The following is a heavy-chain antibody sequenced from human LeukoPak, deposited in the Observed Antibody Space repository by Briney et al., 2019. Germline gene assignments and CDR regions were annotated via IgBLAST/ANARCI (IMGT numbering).Heavy chain of an antibody. CDR1: GGSFSGYY. CDR2: INHSGST. J-gene: IGHJ5*02. Sequence: SETLSLTCAVYGGSFSGYYWSWIRQPPGKGLEWIGEINHSGSTNYNPSLKSRVTILVDTSKNQFSLKLSSVTAADTAVYYCARDLTGFDPWGQGTLVTVSS. D-gene: IGHD7-27*01. V-gene: IGHV4-34*01. CDR3: ARDLTGFDP.